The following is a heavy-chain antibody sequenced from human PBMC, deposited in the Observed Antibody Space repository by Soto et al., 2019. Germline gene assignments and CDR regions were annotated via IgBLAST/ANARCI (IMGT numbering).Heavy chain of an antibody. CDR1: GYTFNSHA. CDR3: ARDQSGIGWYVDWFDP. D-gene: IGHD6-19*01. Sequence: QGQLMQSGAEVKKPGASVKVSCKASGYTFNSHAIHWMRQAPGQRLEWMGWINAGNGNTYYSEKFKGRVSWTRDTVATTVYMELTSLTSEDTGVYYCARDQSGIGWYVDWFDPWGQGTLVTVSS. CDR2: INAGNGNT. J-gene: IGHJ5*02. V-gene: IGHV1-3*01.